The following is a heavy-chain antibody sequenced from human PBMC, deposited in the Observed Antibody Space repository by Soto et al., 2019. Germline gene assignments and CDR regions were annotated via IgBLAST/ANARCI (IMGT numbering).Heavy chain of an antibody. D-gene: IGHD6-19*01. V-gene: IGHV1-18*01. CDR3: ARESAVAALDP. J-gene: IGHJ5*02. CDR2: ISAYNGNT. CDR1: GYTFTSYG. Sequence: QVQLVQSGAEVKKPGASVKVSCKASGYTFTSYGISWVRQAPGQGLEWMGWISAYNGNTNYAQKLQGRVTMTTDTSTSTAYMEMGSLRSAATAGFSWARESAVAALDPWGKETLVTVSS.